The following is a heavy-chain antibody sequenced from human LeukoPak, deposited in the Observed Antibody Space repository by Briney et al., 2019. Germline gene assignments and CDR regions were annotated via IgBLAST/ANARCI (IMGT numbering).Heavy chain of an antibody. Sequence: PSETLSLTCTVSGGSISSYYWSWIRQPAGKGLEWIGRIYTSGSTNYNPSLKSRVTMSVDTSKNQFSLKLSSVTAADTAVYYCARDPPVWGSYRYTGGFDYWGQGTVVTVSS. CDR2: IYTSGST. CDR1: GGSISSYY. J-gene: IGHJ4*02. V-gene: IGHV4-4*07. CDR3: ARDPPVWGSYRYTGGFDY. D-gene: IGHD3-16*02.